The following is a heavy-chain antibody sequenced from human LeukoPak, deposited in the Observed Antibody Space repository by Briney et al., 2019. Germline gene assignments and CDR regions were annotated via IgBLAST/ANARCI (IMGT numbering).Heavy chain of an antibody. CDR1: GGSISTYY. CDR2: IYYSGST. CDR3: ARAPDWYCSTNSCYFDY. D-gene: IGHD2-2*01. V-gene: IGHV4-59*01. J-gene: IGHJ4*02. Sequence: PSETLSLTCTVSGGSISTYYWSWIRQPPGKGLEWIGYIYYSGSTNYNPPLKSRVTISLDTSKNQFSLKLSSVTAADTALYYCARAPDWYCSTNSCYFDYWGQGTLVTVSS.